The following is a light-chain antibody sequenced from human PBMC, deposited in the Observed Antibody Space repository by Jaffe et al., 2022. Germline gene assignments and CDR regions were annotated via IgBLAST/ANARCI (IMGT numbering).Light chain of an antibody. V-gene: IGKV1-5*03. CDR2: KAS. J-gene: IGKJ4*01. Sequence: DIQMTQSPSTLSASVGDRVTITCRASQSISSWLAWYQQKPGKAPKLLIYKASSLESGVPSRFSGSGSGTEFTLTISSLQPDDFATYYCQQYNSYSWRLTFGGGTKVEIK. CDR3: QQYNSYSWRLT. CDR1: QSISSW.